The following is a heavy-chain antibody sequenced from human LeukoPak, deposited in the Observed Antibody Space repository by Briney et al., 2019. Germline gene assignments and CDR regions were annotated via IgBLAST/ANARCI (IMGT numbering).Heavy chain of an antibody. J-gene: IGHJ4*02. V-gene: IGHV4-59*01. CDR2: IYYSGST. CDR1: GGSISSYY. Sequence: PSETLSLTCTVSGGSISSYYWSWIRQPPGKGLEWIGYIYYSGSTNYNPSLKSRVTISVDTSKNQFSLKLSSVTAADTAVYYCAVYDMDGSWFFDYWGQGTLVTVSS. CDR3: AVYDMDGSWFFDY. D-gene: IGHD6-13*01.